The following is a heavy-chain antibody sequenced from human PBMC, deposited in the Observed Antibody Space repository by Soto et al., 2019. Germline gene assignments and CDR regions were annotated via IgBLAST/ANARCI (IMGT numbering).Heavy chain of an antibody. CDR3: VSGYCSSTSCPAPMFDFDY. V-gene: IGHV3-9*01. Sequence: EVQLVESGGGLVQPGRSLRLSCAASGFPFHDYTMHWVRQAPGKRLEWVSGVTWDSGFTAYADSVKPRFTISRDNAKNSRFLQMISLRPEDRALYSCVSGYCSSTSCPAPMFDFDYWGQGSLVTVSS. CDR1: GFPFHDYT. CDR2: VTWDSGFT. D-gene: IGHD2-2*03. J-gene: IGHJ4*02.